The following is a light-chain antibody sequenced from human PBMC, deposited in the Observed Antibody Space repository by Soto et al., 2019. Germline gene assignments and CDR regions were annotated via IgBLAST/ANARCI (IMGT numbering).Light chain of an antibody. J-gene: IGLJ3*02. CDR1: SSNIGSNY. CDR2: RNN. V-gene: IGLV1-47*01. CDR3: AAWDDSLSGRV. Sequence: QSVLTHPPSASGTPGQRVSISCSGSSSNIGSNYVYWYQQLPGTAPKLLIYRNNQRPSGVPDRFSGSKSGTSASLAISGLRYEDEADYYCAAWDDSLSGRVFGGGTKLTVL.